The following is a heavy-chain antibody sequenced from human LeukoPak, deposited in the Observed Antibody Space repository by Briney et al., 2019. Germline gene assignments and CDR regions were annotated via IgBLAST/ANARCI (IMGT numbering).Heavy chain of an antibody. J-gene: IGHJ4*02. CDR3: ARGRPHGNDY. D-gene: IGHD4-23*01. CDR2: TASDGSST. V-gene: IGHV3-74*01. CDR1: GFTFSSYW. Sequence: GGSLRLSCAASGFTFSSYWMNWVRQAPGKGLVWVSRTASDGSSTTYADSVKGRFSISRGNAKNTLYLQMNSLRVEDTAVYYCARGRPHGNDYWGQGTLVTVSS.